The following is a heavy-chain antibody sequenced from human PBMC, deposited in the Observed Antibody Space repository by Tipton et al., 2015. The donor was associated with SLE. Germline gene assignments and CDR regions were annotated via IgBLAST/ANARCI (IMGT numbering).Heavy chain of an antibody. CDR3: ARPSRGIAAAGTPYFQH. CDR1: GYTFTSYY. Sequence: QSGPEVKKPGASVKVSCKASGYTFTSYYMHWVRQAPGQGLEWMGIINPSGGSTSYAQKFQGRVTMTRDTSTSTVYMELSSLRSEDTAVYYCARPSRGIAAAGTPYFQHWGQGTLVTVSS. V-gene: IGHV1-46*01. D-gene: IGHD6-13*01. CDR2: INPSGGST. J-gene: IGHJ1*01.